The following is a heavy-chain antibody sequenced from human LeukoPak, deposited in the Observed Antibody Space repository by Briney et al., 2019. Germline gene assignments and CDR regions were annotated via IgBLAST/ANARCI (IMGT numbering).Heavy chain of an antibody. J-gene: IGHJ4*02. D-gene: IGHD2-15*01. Sequence: GGSLRLSCAASGFTFSSYWMSWVRQAPGKGLEWVANIKQDGSEKYYVDSVKGRFTISRDNAKNSLYLQMNSLRAEDTAMYYCARGGNGAVVAATLDYWGQGTLVTVSS. V-gene: IGHV3-7*04. CDR3: ARGGNGAVVAATLDY. CDR1: GFTFSSYW. CDR2: IKQDGSEK.